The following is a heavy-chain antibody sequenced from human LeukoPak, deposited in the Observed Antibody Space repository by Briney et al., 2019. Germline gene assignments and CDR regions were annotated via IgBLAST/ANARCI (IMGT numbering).Heavy chain of an antibody. CDR1: GFTFSSYG. CDR3: ANPRGYDIWTGYRSPFY. Sequence: GGSLRLSCAASGFTFSSYGMHWVRQAPGKGLEWVAFIRYDGSNKYYADSVKGRFTISRDNSKNTLYLQMNSLRAEDTAVYYCANPRGYDIWTGYRSPFYWGQGTLVTVSS. J-gene: IGHJ4*02. V-gene: IGHV3-30*02. D-gene: IGHD3-9*01. CDR2: IRYDGSNK.